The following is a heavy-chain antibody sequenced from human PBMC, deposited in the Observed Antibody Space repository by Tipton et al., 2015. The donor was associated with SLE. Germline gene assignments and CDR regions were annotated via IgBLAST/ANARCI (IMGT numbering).Heavy chain of an antibody. D-gene: IGHD2-21*02. V-gene: IGHV4-59*08. CDR3: ARQLGWGDPFAFDY. CDR1: DDSISGYY. J-gene: IGHJ4*02. CDR2: IGHSGST. Sequence: TLSLTCTVSDDSISGYYWSWIRHPPGKGLEWIGYIGHSGSTNYNPSLNSRVTMSIDTSKNQFSLKLTSVTAADTAVYYCARQLGWGDPFAFDYWGQGTLVTVSP.